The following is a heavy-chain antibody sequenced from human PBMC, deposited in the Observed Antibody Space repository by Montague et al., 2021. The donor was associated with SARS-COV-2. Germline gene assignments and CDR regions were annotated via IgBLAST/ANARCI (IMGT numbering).Heavy chain of an antibody. J-gene: IGHJ2*01. Sequence: SETLSLTCTVSGGSISNWTYYWGWVRQPPGKGLEWFASLYYTGGAXYXXSLMSRVTKSFDTSQNQISLNLASVTAADTAVYYCAREFEGYFDLWGRGTLVMVSS. D-gene: IGHD3-10*01. CDR1: GGSISNWTYY. CDR2: LYYTGGA. CDR3: AREFEGYFDL. V-gene: IGHV4-39*07.